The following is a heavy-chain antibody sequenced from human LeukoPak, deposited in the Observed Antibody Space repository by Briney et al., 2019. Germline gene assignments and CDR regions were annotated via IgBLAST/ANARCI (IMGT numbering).Heavy chain of an antibody. Sequence: GGSLRHSCAASGFTFSSYAMSWVRQAPGKGLEWVSAISGSGGSTYYADSVKGRFTISRDNSKNTLYLQMNSLRAEDTAVYYCAKLGLDCSSTSCFPEDYWGQGTLVTVSS. D-gene: IGHD2-2*01. CDR1: GFTFSSYA. J-gene: IGHJ4*02. CDR2: ISGSGGST. CDR3: AKLGLDCSSTSCFPEDY. V-gene: IGHV3-23*01.